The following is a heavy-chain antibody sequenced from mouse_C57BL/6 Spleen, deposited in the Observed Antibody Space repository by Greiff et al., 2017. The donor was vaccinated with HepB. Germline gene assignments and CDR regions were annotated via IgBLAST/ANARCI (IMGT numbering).Heavy chain of an antibody. CDR1: GFTFSSYA. CDR2: ISDGGSYT. V-gene: IGHV5-4*03. D-gene: IGHD2-4*01. Sequence: EVKLMESGGGLVKPGGSLKLSCAASGFTFSSYAMSWVRQTPEKRLEWVATISDGGSYTYYPDNVKGRFTISRDNAKNNLYLQMSHLKSEDTAMYYCARGGIKNAMDYWGQGTSVTVSS. CDR3: ARGGIKNAMDY. J-gene: IGHJ4*01.